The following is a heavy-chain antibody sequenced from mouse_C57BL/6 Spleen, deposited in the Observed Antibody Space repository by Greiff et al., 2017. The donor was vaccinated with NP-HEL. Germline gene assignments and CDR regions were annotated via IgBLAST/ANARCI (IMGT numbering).Heavy chain of an antibody. V-gene: IGHV5-17*01. CDR1: GFTFSDYG. D-gene: IGHD1-1*01. J-gene: IGHJ3*01. CDR3: ARDGGSSSGFAY. Sequence: EVKLMESGGGLVKPGGSLKLSCAASGFTFSDYGMHWVRQAPEKGLEWVAYISSGSSTIYYADTVKGRFTISRDNAKNTLFLQMTSLRSEDTAMYYCARDGGSSSGFAYWGQGTLVTVSA. CDR2: ISSGSSTI.